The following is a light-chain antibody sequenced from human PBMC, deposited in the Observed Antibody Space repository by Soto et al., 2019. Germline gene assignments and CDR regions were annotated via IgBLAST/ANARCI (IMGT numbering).Light chain of an antibody. CDR2: EVT. CDR3: SSYTSHAPLGVV. V-gene: IGLV2-14*01. CDR1: NSDVGGYNY. J-gene: IGLJ2*01. Sequence: QSALTQPASVTGSPGQSITISCSGTNSDVGGYNYVSWYQQHPGKAPKLMIYEVTHRPSGVSDRFSGARSGNAASLTISGLQAEGEADYYCSSYTSHAPLGVVFGGGTKLTVL.